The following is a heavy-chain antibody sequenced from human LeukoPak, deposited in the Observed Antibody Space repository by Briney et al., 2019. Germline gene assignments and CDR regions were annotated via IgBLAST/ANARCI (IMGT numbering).Heavy chain of an antibody. J-gene: IGHJ2*01. V-gene: IGHV4-61*02. CDR1: GGSISSGSYY. Sequence: SQTLSLTCSVSGGSISSGSYYWSWIRQPAGKGLEWIGLLYTSGTTNYNPSLKSRVTITVDTSKNQFSLKLSSVTAADTAVYYCARGLREGYSVYWYFDLWGRGTLVTVSS. D-gene: IGHD3-22*01. CDR2: LYTSGTT. CDR3: ARGLREGYSVYWYFDL.